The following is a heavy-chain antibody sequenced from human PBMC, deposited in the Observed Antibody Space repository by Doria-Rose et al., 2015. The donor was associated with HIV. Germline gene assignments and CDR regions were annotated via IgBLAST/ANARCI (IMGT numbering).Heavy chain of an antibody. D-gene: IGHD2-21*02. Sequence: SYYMHWVRQAPRQGLEWMGIINPRGGSTSYAQKFQGRVTMTRDTSTSTVYMELRSLRSEDTAMYYCAREAGTADWFDPWGQGTLVIVSS. J-gene: IGHJ5*02. CDR3: AREAGTADWFDP. CDR2: INPRGGST. CDR1: SYY. V-gene: IGHV1-46*01.